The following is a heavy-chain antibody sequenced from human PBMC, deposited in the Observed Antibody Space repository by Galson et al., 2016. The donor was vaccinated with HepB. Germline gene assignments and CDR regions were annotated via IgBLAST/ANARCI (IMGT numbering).Heavy chain of an antibody. Sequence: ETLSLTCSVFGGSFTGYYWTWIRQRPGKGLEWIGEINHSGSTNYNPSLESRVTISVDSPKNQVSLKMNSMTAADTAMYYCAKVDAFWSGSPGWFDPRGQGTLVTVS. V-gene: IGHV4-34*01. CDR1: GGSFTGYY. CDR2: INHSGST. D-gene: IGHD3-3*01. J-gene: IGHJ5*02. CDR3: AKVDAFWSGSPGWFDP.